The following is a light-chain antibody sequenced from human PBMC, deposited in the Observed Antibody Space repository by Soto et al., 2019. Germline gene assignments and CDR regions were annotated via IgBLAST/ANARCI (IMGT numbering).Light chain of an antibody. V-gene: IGKV1-5*03. CDR1: QSINSW. J-gene: IGKJ1*01. CDR3: QQYNSYPST. Sequence: DIQMTQSPSTLSASVGDRVTITCRASQSINSWLAWYREKPGKAPKVLIYKASSLESGVPSRFSGSGSGTEFPLTISSLQPDDFAPYYCQQYNSYPSTFGQGTNVELK. CDR2: KAS.